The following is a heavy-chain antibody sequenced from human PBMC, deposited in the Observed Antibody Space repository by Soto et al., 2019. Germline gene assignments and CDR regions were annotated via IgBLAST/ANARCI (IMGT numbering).Heavy chain of an antibody. CDR1: GFTFSSYS. CDR3: AREPVAVAGSDAFDI. D-gene: IGHD6-19*01. Sequence: GGSLRLSCAASGFTFSSYSMNWVRQAPGKGLEWVSYISSSSSTIYYADSVKGRFTISRDNAKNSLYLQMNSLRAEDTAVYYCAREPVAVAGSDAFDIWGQGTMVTVSS. CDR2: ISSSSSTI. V-gene: IGHV3-48*01. J-gene: IGHJ3*02.